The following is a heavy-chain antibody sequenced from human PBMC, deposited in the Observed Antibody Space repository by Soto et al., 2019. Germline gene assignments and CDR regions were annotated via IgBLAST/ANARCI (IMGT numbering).Heavy chain of an antibody. D-gene: IGHD2-2*01. CDR3: AREGFYAMDV. Sequence: RRLSCEVSGFTFSSYEMYWVRRAPGKGLEWVAYISSSGETVYYAGSVQGRFTISRDNAKNSLYLQMSSLGAEDTAVYYCAREGFYAMDVWGQGTTVTVSS. CDR1: GFTFSSYE. J-gene: IGHJ6*02. CDR2: ISSSGETV. V-gene: IGHV3-48*03.